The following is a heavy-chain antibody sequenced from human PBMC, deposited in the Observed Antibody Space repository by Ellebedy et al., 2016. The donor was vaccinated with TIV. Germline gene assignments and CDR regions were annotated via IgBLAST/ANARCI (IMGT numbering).Heavy chain of an antibody. CDR3: ARRGYFDL. Sequence: MPGGSLRLSCTVSGDSVSSSGYYWSWIRQPPGKGLEWIGYIYYNGNTVYSPSLKSRVTISLDTSQNQFSLKLASVTAADTAVYYGARRGYFDLWGRGTLVTVSS. CDR1: GDSVSSSGYY. CDR2: IYYNGNT. J-gene: IGHJ2*01. V-gene: IGHV4-61*08.